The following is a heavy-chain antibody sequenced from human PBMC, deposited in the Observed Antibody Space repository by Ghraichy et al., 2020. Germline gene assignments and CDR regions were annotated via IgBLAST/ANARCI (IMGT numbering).Heavy chain of an antibody. CDR1: GYTFTGYY. CDR2: INPNSGGT. D-gene: IGHD3-22*01. J-gene: IGHJ5*02. Sequence: ASVKVSCKASGYTFTGYYMHWVRQAPGQGLEWMGWINPNSGGTNYAQKFQGRVTMTRDTSISTAYMELSRLRSDDTAVYYCARDLCQTYYYDSSGYEVGYNWFDPWGQGTLVTVSS. CDR3: ARDLCQTYYYDSSGYEVGYNWFDP. V-gene: IGHV1-2*02.